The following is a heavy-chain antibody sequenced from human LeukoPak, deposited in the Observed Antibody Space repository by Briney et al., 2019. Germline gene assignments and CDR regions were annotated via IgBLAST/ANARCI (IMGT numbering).Heavy chain of an antibody. J-gene: IGHJ6*03. CDR2: ISHSGST. Sequence: SETLSLTCAVYGGSFSGYYWSWIRQPPGRGLEWIGEISHSGSTNYNPSLKSRVTISVDTSKNQFSLKLSSVTAADTTVYYCARRGTAYYYYYMDVWGKGTTVTVSS. CDR1: GGSFSGYY. CDR3: ARRGTAYYYYYMDV. D-gene: IGHD1-1*01. V-gene: IGHV4-34*01.